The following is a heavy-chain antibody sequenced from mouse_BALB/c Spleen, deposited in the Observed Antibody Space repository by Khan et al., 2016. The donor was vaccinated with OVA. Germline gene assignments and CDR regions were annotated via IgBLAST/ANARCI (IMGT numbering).Heavy chain of an antibody. CDR1: GFSLTSYG. J-gene: IGHJ4*01. CDR2: IWSDGKT. Sequence: VQLQESGPGLVAPSQSLSITCTVSGFSLTSYGVHWVRQPPGKGLEWLVVIWSDGKTTYNSTLKSRLSISKDNSKSQVFLKMNSLQTDDTAMYYCARKTHMITTVRDYWGQGTSVTVSS. V-gene: IGHV2-6*02. CDR3: ARKTHMITTVRDY. D-gene: IGHD2-4*01.